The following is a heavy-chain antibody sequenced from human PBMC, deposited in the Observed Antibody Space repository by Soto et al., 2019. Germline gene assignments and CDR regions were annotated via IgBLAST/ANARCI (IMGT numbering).Heavy chain of an antibody. D-gene: IGHD6-13*01. CDR1: GFTFSNYE. V-gene: IGHV3-48*03. Sequence: GGSLRLSCAASGFTFSNYEMNWVRQAPGKGLEWVSYISSSGSTIYYADSVKGRFTVSRDNAKNSLYLEMKSLRAEDTAVYNCARGSKPYSTSWFTPAVHRYGMDVWGQGTKVTVYS. CDR2: ISSSGSTI. CDR3: ARGSKPYSTSWFTPAVHRYGMDV. J-gene: IGHJ6*02.